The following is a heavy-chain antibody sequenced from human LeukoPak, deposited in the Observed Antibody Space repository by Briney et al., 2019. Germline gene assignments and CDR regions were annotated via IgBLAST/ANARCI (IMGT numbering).Heavy chain of an antibody. V-gene: IGHV3-7*01. CDR3: ARGGVGVTLISWSDY. CDR1: GFNFNTYW. Sequence: GGSLRLSRAASGFNFNTYWMSWVRQAPGRGLEWVANIKQDGSEKFYVDSLKGRFTISRDNSKNSLYLQMNSLRAEDTAVYYCARGGVGVTLISWSDYWGQGTLVTVSS. J-gene: IGHJ4*02. CDR2: IKQDGSEK. D-gene: IGHD1-26*01.